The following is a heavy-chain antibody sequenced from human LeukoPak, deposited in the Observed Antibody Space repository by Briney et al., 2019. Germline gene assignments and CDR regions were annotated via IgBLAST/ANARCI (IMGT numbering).Heavy chain of an antibody. V-gene: IGHV3-11*04. Sequence: GGSLRLSCAASGFTFSDYYMSWIRQAPGKGLEWVSYISSSGSTIYYADSVKGRFTISRENYKNTLYLHMSSLGPEDTAVYYCARDPRGPTGYDSPGRDTFDYWGQGTLVTVSS. D-gene: IGHD3-22*01. J-gene: IGHJ4*02. CDR1: GFTFSDYY. CDR2: ISSSGSTI. CDR3: ARDPRGPTGYDSPGRDTFDY.